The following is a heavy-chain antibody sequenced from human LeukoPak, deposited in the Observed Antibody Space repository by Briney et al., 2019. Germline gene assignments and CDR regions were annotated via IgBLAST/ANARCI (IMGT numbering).Heavy chain of an antibody. CDR1: GFTFSSYA. CDR2: ISYDGSNK. J-gene: IGHJ6*03. D-gene: IGHD3-16*01. CDR3: ARDMSYYYYYMDV. V-gene: IGHV3-30*04. Sequence: GGSLRLSCAASGFTFSSYAMHWVRQAPGKGLEGVAVISYDGSNKYYADSVKGRFTISRDNSKNTLYLQMNSLRAEDTAVYYCARDMSYYYYYMDVWGKGTTVTVSS.